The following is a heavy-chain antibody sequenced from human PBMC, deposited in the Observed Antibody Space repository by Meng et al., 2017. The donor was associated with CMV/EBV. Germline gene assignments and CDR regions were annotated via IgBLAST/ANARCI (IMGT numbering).Heavy chain of an antibody. CDR3: ARDAVNWNSESDAFDI. J-gene: IGHJ3*02. CDR1: GYTFTSYY. D-gene: IGHD1-7*01. V-gene: IGHV1-46*04. CDR2: INPSGGST. Sequence: ASVKVSCKASGYTFTSYYMHWVRQAPGQGLEWMGIINPSGGSTSYAQKLQGRVTMTRDTSTSTVYMELSSLRSEDTAVYYCARDAVNWNSESDAFDIWGQGTMVT.